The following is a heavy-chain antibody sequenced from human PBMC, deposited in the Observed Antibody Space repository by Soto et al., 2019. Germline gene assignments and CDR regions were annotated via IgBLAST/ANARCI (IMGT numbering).Heavy chain of an antibody. CDR3: AKGGEGSCSKTSCLYFSDY. CDR1: GFTFSTYA. J-gene: IGHJ4*02. Sequence: VQLLDSGGGLVQPGGSLRLSCAASGFTFSTYAMSWVRQAPGKGLEWVSTISGSGDSTYYANSVKGRFTISRDNSRNTLDLQMNSLRVEDTAVYYCAKGGEGSCSKTSCLYFSDYWGQGTLVTVSS. D-gene: IGHD2-2*01. V-gene: IGHV3-23*01. CDR2: ISGSGDST.